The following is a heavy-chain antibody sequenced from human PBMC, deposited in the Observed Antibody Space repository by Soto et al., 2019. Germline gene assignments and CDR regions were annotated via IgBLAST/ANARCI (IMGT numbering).Heavy chain of an antibody. D-gene: IGHD3-10*01. CDR1: GGSISSGDYY. J-gene: IGHJ6*02. V-gene: IGHV4-30-4*01. CDR3: ARAQTYGPFRTYYGMDV. CDR2: IYYSGST. Sequence: KTSETLSLTCTVSGGSISSGDYYWSWIRQPPGKGLEWIGYIYYSGSTYYNPSLKSRVTISVDTSKNQFSLKLSSVTAADTAVYYCARAQTYGPFRTYYGMDVWGQGTTVTVSS.